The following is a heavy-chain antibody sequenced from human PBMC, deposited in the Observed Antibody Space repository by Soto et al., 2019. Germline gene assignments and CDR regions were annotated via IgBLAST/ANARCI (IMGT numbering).Heavy chain of an antibody. CDR2: INPNSGDT. J-gene: IGHJ4*02. V-gene: IGHV1-2*02. CDR3: AVAGLPFEY. Sequence: QVQLVQSGAEVKKPGASVKVSCKTSGYTFTGYYIHWVRQAPGQRLEWMALINPNSGDTNYGHKFQGRVTLTRDTSINTVYMAVTSLRFDDTAVYYCAVAGLPFEYWGQGTLVTVFS. D-gene: IGHD6-19*01. CDR1: GYTFTGYY.